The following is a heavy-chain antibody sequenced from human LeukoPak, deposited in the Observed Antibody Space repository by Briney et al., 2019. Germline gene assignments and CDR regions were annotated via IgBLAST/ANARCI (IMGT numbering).Heavy chain of an antibody. Sequence: ASVKVSCKASGFTFTSSTIQWVRQARGQRLEWIGWIVVGSGNTNYAQKFQERVIITRDMSTTTVYMELSSLRSEDTAVYYCAGTPWFGELTLNYWGQGTLVTVSS. V-gene: IGHV1-58*02. CDR1: GFTFTSST. CDR3: AGTPWFGELTLNY. CDR2: IVVGSGNT. J-gene: IGHJ4*02. D-gene: IGHD3-10*01.